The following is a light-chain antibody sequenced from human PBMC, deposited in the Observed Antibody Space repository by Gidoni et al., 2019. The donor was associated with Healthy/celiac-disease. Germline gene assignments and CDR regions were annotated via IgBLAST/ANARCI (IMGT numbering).Light chain of an antibody. Sequence: MTQSPASLSASVGDRVTITCRASQSISSYLNWYQQKPGKAPKLLIYAASSLQSGVPSRFSRSGSGTDFTLTISSLQPEDFATYYCQQSYSTPFTFXPXTKVDIK. CDR3: QQSYSTPFT. CDR2: AAS. CDR1: QSISSY. V-gene: IGKV1-39*01. J-gene: IGKJ3*01.